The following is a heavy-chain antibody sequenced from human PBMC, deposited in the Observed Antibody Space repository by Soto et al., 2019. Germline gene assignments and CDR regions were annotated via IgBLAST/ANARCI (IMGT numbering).Heavy chain of an antibody. CDR3: ARIWVATMSNYYYGMDV. J-gene: IGHJ6*02. CDR2: IIPIFGTA. D-gene: IGHD5-12*01. V-gene: IGHV1-69*13. CDR1: GGTFSSYA. Sequence: SVKVSCKASGGTFSSYAISWVRQAPGQGLEWMGGIIPIFGTANYAQKFQGRVTITADESTSTAYMELSSLRSEDTAVYYCARIWVATMSNYYYGMDVWGQGTTVTSP.